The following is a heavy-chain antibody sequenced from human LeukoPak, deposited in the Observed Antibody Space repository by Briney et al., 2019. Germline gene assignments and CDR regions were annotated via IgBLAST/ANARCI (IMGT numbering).Heavy chain of an antibody. D-gene: IGHD3-3*01. Sequence: GGSLRLSCAASGFTFDDYAMHWLRHAPEKGLEWVSGISWNSGTIGYADSVKGRFTISRDEAKNSLYLQMKSLRGEDTALYYCTKDIEGVASYYMDVWGRGTTVTVSS. V-gene: IGHV3-9*01. CDR1: GFTFDDYA. CDR3: TKDIEGVASYYMDV. CDR2: ISWNSGTI. J-gene: IGHJ6*03.